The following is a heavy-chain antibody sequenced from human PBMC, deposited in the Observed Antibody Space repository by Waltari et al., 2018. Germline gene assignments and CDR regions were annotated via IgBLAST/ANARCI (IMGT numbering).Heavy chain of an antibody. CDR1: GFTFTSYV. V-gene: IGHV3-23*05. CDR2: INYRGTTT. D-gene: IGHD2-15*01. Sequence: EVQLLESGGGLVQPGGSLRLSCAASGFTFTSYVMSWVRQAPGKGLEWVSSINYRGTTTYYADSVKGRFTIPRDNSKNTLYLQMNSLRPEDTAVYYCAKGGGSDAFDVWGQGTMVTVSS. CDR3: AKGGGSDAFDV. J-gene: IGHJ3*01.